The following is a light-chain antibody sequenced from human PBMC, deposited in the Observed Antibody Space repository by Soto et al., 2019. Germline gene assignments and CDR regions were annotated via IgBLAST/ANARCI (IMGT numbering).Light chain of an antibody. Sequence: QTVVTQPPSVSGAPGQRVTISCTGSSSNIGAGYDIHWYQQLPGTAPKLLIYGNSNRPSGVPDRFSGSKSGTSASLAITGLQAEDEADYYCHSYDSSLSGPRVFVGGTKVTVL. J-gene: IGLJ3*02. V-gene: IGLV1-40*01. CDR3: HSYDSSLSGPRV. CDR2: GNS. CDR1: SSNIGAGYD.